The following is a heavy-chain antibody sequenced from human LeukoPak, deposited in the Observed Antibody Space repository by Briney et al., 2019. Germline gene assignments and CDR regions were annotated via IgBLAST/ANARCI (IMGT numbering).Heavy chain of an antibody. CDR1: GGSISSYY. J-gene: IGHJ4*02. D-gene: IGHD5-24*01. V-gene: IGHV4-59*01. CDR2: IYYSGST. Sequence: SETVSLTCTVSGGSISSYYWTWIRQPPGKGLEWIGYIYYSGSTNYNPSLKSRVTISVDTSKNQFSLRLSSVTAADTAVYYCVRETDGYNWDYWGQGTLVTVSS. CDR3: VRETDGYNWDY.